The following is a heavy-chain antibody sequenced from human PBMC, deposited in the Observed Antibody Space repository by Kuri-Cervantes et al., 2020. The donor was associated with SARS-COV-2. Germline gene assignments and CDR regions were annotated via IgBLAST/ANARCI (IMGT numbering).Heavy chain of an antibody. CDR2: ISAYNGNT. CDR3: ASRVREDYGEDY. CDR1: GYTFSSYG. Sequence: ASVKVSCKASGYTFSSYGISWVRQAPGQGLEWMGWISAYNGNTNYAQKLQGRVTMTTDTSTSTAYMELRSLRSDDTAVYYCASRVREDYGEDYWGQGTLVTVSS. J-gene: IGHJ4*01. D-gene: IGHD4-17*01. V-gene: IGHV1-18*04.